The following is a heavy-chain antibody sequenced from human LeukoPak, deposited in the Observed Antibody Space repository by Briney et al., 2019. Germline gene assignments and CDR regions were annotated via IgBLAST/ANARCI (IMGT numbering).Heavy chain of an antibody. J-gene: IGHJ6*03. V-gene: IGHV1-46*01. CDR1: GYTFTSYY. D-gene: IGHD2-2*01. CDR2: INPSGGNT. CDR3: ARDGGDIVVVPAASTFTLFYYYMDV. Sequence: ASVKVSCKASGYTFTSYYMHWVRQAPGQGLEWMGIINPSGGNTNYAQKLQGRVTMTTDTSTSTAYMELRSLRSDDTAVYYCARDGGDIVVVPAASTFTLFYYYMDVWGKGTTVTVSS.